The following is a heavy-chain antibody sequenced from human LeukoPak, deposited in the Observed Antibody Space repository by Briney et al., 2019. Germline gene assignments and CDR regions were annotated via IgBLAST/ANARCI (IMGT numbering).Heavy chain of an antibody. J-gene: IGHJ4*02. Sequence: SGGSLRLSCAASGFTFSSYWMSWVRQAPGKGLEWVANIKQDGSEKYYVDSVKGRFTISRDNAKNSLYLQMNSLRAEDTALYYCATSARTYIGSSLDYWGQGTLVTVSS. V-gene: IGHV3-7*01. D-gene: IGHD2-15*01. CDR2: IKQDGSEK. CDR1: GFTFSSYW. CDR3: ATSARTYIGSSLDY.